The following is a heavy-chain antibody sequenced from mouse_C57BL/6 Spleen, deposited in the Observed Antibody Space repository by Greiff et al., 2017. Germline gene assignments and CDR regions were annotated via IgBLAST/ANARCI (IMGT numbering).Heavy chain of an antibody. V-gene: IGHV5-4*01. CDR3: ARERYYGSSYGAMDY. CDR1: GFTFSSYA. CDR2: ISDGGSYT. D-gene: IGHD1-1*01. J-gene: IGHJ4*01. Sequence: EVHLVESGGGLVKPGGSLKLSCAASGFTFSSYAMSWVRQTPEKRLEWVATISDGGSYTYYPDNVKGRFTISRDNAKNNLYLQMSHLKSEDTAMYYCARERYYGSSYGAMDYWGQGTSVTVSS.